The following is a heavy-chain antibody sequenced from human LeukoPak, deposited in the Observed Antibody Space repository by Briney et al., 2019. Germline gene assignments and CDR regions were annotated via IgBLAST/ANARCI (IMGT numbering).Heavy chain of an antibody. CDR2: IYYSGST. Sequence: SETLSLTCTVSGGSISSGGYYWSWIRQHPGKGLEWIGYIYYSGSTYYNPSPKSRVTISVDTSKNQFSLKLSSVTAADTAVYYCARRAAAGHFDYWGQGTLVTVSS. D-gene: IGHD6-13*01. CDR1: GGSISSGGYY. V-gene: IGHV4-31*03. J-gene: IGHJ4*02. CDR3: ARRAAAGHFDY.